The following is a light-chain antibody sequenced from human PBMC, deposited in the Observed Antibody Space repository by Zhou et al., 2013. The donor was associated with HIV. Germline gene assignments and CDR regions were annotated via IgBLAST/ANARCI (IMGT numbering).Light chain of an antibody. CDR3: QQFNSYPLS. CDR2: DAS. J-gene: IGKJ4*01. V-gene: IGKV1-13*02. Sequence: AIQLTQSPSSLSASVGDRLTITCRASQGISSALAWYQQKPGKGPKLLIYDASSLESGVPSRFSGSGSGTDFTLTISSLQPEDFATYYCQQFNSYPLSFGGGTKVELK. CDR1: QGISSA.